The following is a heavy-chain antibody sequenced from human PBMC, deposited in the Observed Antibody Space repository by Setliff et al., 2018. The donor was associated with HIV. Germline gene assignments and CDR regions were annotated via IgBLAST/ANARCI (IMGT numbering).Heavy chain of an antibody. V-gene: IGHV4-31*02. D-gene: IGHD2-8*01. CDR3: YLKLASVTAADTAVYYCTRRIYWRGPPDY. Sequence: SETLSLTCSVFRGSLSSGGYYWSWIRQHPGKGLEWIGYSYHSGSPSYNPSLKSRTTISVDTSKNEFSLKLSSVTAADTAKNQFYLKLASVTAADTAVYYCTRRIYWRGPPDYWGQGTLVTVSS. CDR2: SYHSGSP. CDR1: RGSLSSGGYY. J-gene: IGHJ4*02.